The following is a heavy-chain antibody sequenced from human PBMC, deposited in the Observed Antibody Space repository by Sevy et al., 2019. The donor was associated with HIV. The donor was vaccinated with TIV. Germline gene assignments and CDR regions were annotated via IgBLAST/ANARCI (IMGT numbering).Heavy chain of an antibody. D-gene: IGHD2-2*01. CDR3: AKEARIVVVPAVRGAFDI. V-gene: IGHV3-23*01. J-gene: IGHJ3*02. CDR1: GFTFSSYA. CDR2: ISGSGGST. Sequence: GGSLRLSCAASGFTFSSYAMSWVRQAPGKGLEWVSAISGSGGSTYYADSVKGRFTISRDNSKNTLYLQMNSLGAEDTAVYYCAKEARIVVVPAVRGAFDIWGQGTMVTVSS.